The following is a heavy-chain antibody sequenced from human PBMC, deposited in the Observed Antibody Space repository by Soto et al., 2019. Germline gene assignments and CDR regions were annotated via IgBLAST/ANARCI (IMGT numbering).Heavy chain of an antibody. Sequence: QVQLQESGPGLVKPSGTLSLTCAVSGGSISSSNWWSWVRQPPGKGLEWIGEIYHSGSTNYNPSLKSPVTRSVEKAKNQFSLKLSSVTAADTAVYYCAREDTAVAALRSWFDPWGQGTLVTVSS. V-gene: IGHV4-4*02. CDR1: GGSISSSNW. CDR3: AREDTAVAALRSWFDP. J-gene: IGHJ5*02. CDR2: IYHSGST. D-gene: IGHD6-6*01.